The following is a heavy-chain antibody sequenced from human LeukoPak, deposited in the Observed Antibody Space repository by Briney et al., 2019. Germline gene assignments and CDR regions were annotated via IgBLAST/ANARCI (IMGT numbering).Heavy chain of an antibody. CDR2: VYYIGIT. D-gene: IGHD1-26*01. J-gene: IGHJ3*02. CDR3: ARQTSRGEWELLGGAFDI. Sequence: SETLSLTCTVSGGSISSTIYYWGWIRQPPGKGLEWIGKVYYIGITYYYPALNNQVTIAEQSTKNRFSLDLNSGTAADTAVYYCARQTSRGEWELLGGAFDIWGQRTMVTVSS. CDR1: GGSISSTIYY. V-gene: IGHV4-39*01.